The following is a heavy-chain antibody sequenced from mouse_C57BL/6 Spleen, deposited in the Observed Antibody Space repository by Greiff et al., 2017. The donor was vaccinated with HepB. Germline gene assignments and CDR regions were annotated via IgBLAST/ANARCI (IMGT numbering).Heavy chain of an antibody. CDR1: GYSITSGYY. CDR3: ARKLGRGFAY. Sequence: DVKLQESGPGLVKPSQSLSLTCSVTGYSITSGYYWNWIRQFPGNKLEWMGYISYDGSNNYNPSLKNRISITRDTSKNQFFLKLNSVTTEDTATYYCARKLGRGFAYWGQGTLVTVSA. V-gene: IGHV3-6*01. D-gene: IGHD4-1*01. CDR2: ISYDGSN. J-gene: IGHJ3*01.